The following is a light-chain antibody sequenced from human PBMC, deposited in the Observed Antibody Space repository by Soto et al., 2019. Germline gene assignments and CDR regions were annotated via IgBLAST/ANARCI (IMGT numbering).Light chain of an antibody. Sequence: QSALTQPASVSGSPGQSIPISCTGTSSDVGSYNFVSWYQQHPGKAPKVILYEGSKRPSGVSDRFSGSKSGNTASLTISGLQAEDEADYYCCSYAGTSTYVFGTGTKLTVL. V-gene: IGLV2-23*01. CDR1: SSDVGSYNF. CDR3: CSYAGTSTYV. J-gene: IGLJ1*01. CDR2: EGS.